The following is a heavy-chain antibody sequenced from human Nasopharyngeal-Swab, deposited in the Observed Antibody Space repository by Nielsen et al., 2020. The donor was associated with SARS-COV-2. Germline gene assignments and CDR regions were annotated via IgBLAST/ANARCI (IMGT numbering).Heavy chain of an antibody. V-gene: IGHV3-53*01. CDR3: AKDRAEYGSSWCPPLDV. Sequence: VRQAPGKGLEWVSIIYSGGRTFYADSVKGRFTISRDNSKNTLYLQMDSLRAEDTALYHCAKDRAEYGSSWCPPLDVWGKGTTVTVSS. J-gene: IGHJ6*04. CDR2: IYSGGRT. D-gene: IGHD2-2*01.